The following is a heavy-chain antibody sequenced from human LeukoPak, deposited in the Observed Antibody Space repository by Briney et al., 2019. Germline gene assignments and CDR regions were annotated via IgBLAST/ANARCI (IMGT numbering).Heavy chain of an antibody. D-gene: IGHD2-21*02. V-gene: IGHV3-30*03. CDR1: GFTFSGYG. CDR2: ISYDGSNK. CDR3: ARLMRLLLGYFDY. J-gene: IGHJ4*02. Sequence: GRSLRLSCAASGFTFSGYGMHWVRQAPGKGLEWVAVISYDGSNKYYADSVKGRFTISRDNSKNTLYLQMNSLRAEDTAVYYCARLMRLLLGYFDYWGQGTLVTVSS.